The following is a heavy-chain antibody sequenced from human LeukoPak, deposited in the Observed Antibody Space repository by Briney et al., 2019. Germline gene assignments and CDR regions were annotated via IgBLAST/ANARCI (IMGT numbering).Heavy chain of an antibody. J-gene: IGHJ4*02. V-gene: IGHV4-34*01. CDR2: INHSGST. CDR1: GGSFSGYY. Sequence: PSETLSLTCAVYGGSFSGYYWSWIRQPPGKGLEWIGEINHSGSTNYNPSLKSRVTISVDTSKNQFSLKLSSVTAADTAVYYCARGRKIYALLHEYSGYVDYWGQGTLVTVSS. CDR3: ARGRKIYALLHEYSGYVDY. D-gene: IGHD5-12*01.